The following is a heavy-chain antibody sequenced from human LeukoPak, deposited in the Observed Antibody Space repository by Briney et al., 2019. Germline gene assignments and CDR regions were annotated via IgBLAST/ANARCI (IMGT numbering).Heavy chain of an antibody. Sequence: GGSLRLSCAASGFTFTTSWMNWVRQAPGKGLEWVSYISSSSSTIYYADSVKGRFTISRDNSKNPLYLQMNSLRAEDTAVYYCAKSPANYYDSSGLGVDYWGQGTLVTVSS. CDR2: ISSSSSTI. V-gene: IGHV3-48*01. J-gene: IGHJ4*02. CDR3: AKSPANYYDSSGLGVDY. CDR1: GFTFTTSW. D-gene: IGHD3-22*01.